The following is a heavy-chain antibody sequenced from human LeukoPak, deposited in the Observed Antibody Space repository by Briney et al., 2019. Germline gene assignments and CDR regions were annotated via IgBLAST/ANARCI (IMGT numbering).Heavy chain of an antibody. CDR2: IYITGST. Sequence: SETLSLTCTVSGASISDYYWSWIRQAAGKGLDWIGRIYITGSTSYNPSLKRRVTMSLDTSKNQFSLPLYSVTAADTAVYYCARRATSSWYYDYWGQGALVTVSS. J-gene: IGHJ4*02. CDR3: ARRATSSWYYDY. CDR1: GASISDYY. D-gene: IGHD6-13*01. V-gene: IGHV4-4*07.